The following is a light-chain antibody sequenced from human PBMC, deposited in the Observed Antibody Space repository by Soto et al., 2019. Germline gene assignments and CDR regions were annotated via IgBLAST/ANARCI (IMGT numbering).Light chain of an antibody. Sequence: QSALTQPASVSGSPGQSITISCTGTSSDVGGYNLVSWFQQRPGKAPKLMTYEGIKRPSGVSNRFSGSKSGNTASLTISGLQPEDEADYYCCSYAGNNFVVFGGGTKLTVL. CDR1: SSDVGGYNL. V-gene: IGLV2-23*01. J-gene: IGLJ2*01. CDR3: CSYAGNNFVV. CDR2: EGI.